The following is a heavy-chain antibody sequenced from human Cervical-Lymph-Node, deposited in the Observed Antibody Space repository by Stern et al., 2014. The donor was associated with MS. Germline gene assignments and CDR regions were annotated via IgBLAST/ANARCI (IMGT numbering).Heavy chain of an antibody. CDR1: GFTFTSSA. CDR2: IVVDSGNT. V-gene: IGHV1-58*01. Sequence: QLGQSGPEVKKPGTSVKVSCKASGFTFTSSAVQWVRQARGQRLEWIGWIVVDSGNTNYAQKFQERVTITRDMSTSTAYMELSSLRSEDTAVYYCAADQGAAALDYWGQGTLVTVSS. CDR3: AADQGAAALDY. J-gene: IGHJ4*02. D-gene: IGHD6-13*01.